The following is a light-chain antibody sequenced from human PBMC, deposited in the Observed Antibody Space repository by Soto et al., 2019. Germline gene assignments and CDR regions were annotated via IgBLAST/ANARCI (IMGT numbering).Light chain of an antibody. CDR2: RDT. V-gene: IGLV1-40*01. CDR1: TSNIGASYD. Sequence: QSKLTQPPSVSGAPGQTVTISCTGSTSNIGASYDVHWYQQLPGSAPNLLIYRDTHRPSGIPHRFSGSRSGTSASLAIFGLQPEDEADYYCQSYDNILNGYVFGTGTKVTVL. CDR3: QSYDNILNGYV. J-gene: IGLJ1*01.